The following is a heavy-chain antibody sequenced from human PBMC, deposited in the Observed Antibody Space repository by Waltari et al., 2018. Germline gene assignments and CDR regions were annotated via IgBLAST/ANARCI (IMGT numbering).Heavy chain of an antibody. Sequence: EVQLVQSGGGLVQPGDSLRLSCAASGVTFSDYWMTWVRQTPEKGLEWVANIAPDGSEKYYMDSVKGRFTISRDNAKNLYYLQMNSLRPEDTAVYYCAGRYSSLDHWGQGTRVTVSS. V-gene: IGHV3-7*01. J-gene: IGHJ4*02. CDR3: AGRYSSLDH. CDR1: GVTFSDYW. CDR2: IAPDGSEK. D-gene: IGHD5-18*01.